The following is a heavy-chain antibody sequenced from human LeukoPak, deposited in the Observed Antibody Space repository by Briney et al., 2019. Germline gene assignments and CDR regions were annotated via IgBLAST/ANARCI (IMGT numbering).Heavy chain of an antibody. CDR1: GGSFSSYY. CDR3: AMNWRTGRTLDY. D-gene: IGHD1-1*01. CDR2: INHSGGT. Sequence: PSETLSLTCAVYGGSFSSYYWSWIRQPPGKGLEWIGEINHSGGTNYNPSLKSRVTISVDTSKNQFSLKLSSVTAADTAVYYCAMNWRTGRTLDYWGQGNLVTVSS. V-gene: IGHV4-34*01. J-gene: IGHJ4*02.